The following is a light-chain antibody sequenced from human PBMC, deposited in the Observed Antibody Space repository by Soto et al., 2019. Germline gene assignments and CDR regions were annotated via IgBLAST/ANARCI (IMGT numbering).Light chain of an antibody. V-gene: IGLV2-18*01. J-gene: IGLJ1*01. CDR1: SSDVGSYNR. CDR3: SLYTSSSTYV. CDR2: EVS. Sequence: QSVLSQPPSASGTPGQRVTISCTGTSSDVGSYNRVSWYQQPPGTAPKLMIYEVSNRPSGVPDRFSGSKSGNTASLTISGLQAEDEADYYCSLYTSSSTYVFGTGTKVTVL.